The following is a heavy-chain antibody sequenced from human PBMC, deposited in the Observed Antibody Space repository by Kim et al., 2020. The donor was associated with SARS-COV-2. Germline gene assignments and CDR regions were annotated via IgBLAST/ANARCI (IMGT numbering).Heavy chain of an antibody. Sequence: WYNDYAVSVKSRITINPDTSKNQFSLQLKSVTPEDTAVYFCARGWTNFDHWGLGTLVTVSS. V-gene: IGHV6-1*01. CDR3: ARGWTNFDH. D-gene: IGHD1-1*01. CDR2: WYN. J-gene: IGHJ4*02.